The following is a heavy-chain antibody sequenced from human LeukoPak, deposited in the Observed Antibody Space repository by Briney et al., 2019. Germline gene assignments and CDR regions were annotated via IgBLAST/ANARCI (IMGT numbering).Heavy chain of an antibody. CDR3: ARGGGWNGSGWYFDY. Sequence: YPGGSLRLSCAASGFTFSSYSMNWVRQAPGKGLEWVSSISSSSSYIYYADSVKGRFTISRDNAKNSLYLQMNSLRAEDTAVYYCARGGGWNGSGWYFDYWGQGTLVTVSS. CDR2: ISSSSSYI. J-gene: IGHJ4*02. D-gene: IGHD6-19*01. V-gene: IGHV3-21*01. CDR1: GFTFSSYS.